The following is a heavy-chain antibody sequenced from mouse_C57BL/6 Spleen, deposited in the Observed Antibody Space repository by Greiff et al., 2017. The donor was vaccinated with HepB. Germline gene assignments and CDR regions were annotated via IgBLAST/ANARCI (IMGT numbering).Heavy chain of an antibody. CDR3: ARSPYYYGSSYRFDY. D-gene: IGHD1-1*01. CDR2: IDPSDSYT. V-gene: IGHV1-50*01. CDR1: GYTFTSYW. J-gene: IGHJ2*01. Sequence: QVQLQQPGAELVKPGASVKLSCKASGYTFTSYWMQWVQQRPGQGLEWIGEIDPSDSYTNYNQKFKGKATLTVDTSSSTAYMQLSSLTSEDSAVYYCARSPYYYGSSYRFDYWGQGTTLTVSS.